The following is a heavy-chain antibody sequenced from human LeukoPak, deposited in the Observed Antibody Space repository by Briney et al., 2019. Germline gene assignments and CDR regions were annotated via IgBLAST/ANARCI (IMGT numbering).Heavy chain of an antibody. J-gene: IGHJ6*03. D-gene: IGHD6-13*01. CDR3: ARVPGVSSSWYPNYYYYYYMDV. CDR1: GGTFSGYY. CDR2: INHSGST. Sequence: SETLSLTCVVYGGTFSGYYWSWIRQPPGKGLEWIGEINHSGSTNYNPSLKSRVTISVDTSKNQFSLKLSSVTAADTAVYYCARVPGVSSSWYPNYYYYYYMDVWGKGTTVTVSS. V-gene: IGHV4-34*01.